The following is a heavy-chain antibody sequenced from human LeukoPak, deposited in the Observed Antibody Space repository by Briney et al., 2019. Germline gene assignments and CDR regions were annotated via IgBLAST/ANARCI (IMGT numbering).Heavy chain of an antibody. CDR2: MNPNSGGT. CDR3: ARCYGPIYMDV. D-gene: IGHD2-2*01. J-gene: IGHJ6*03. CDR1: GYTFTSYD. Sequence: ASVKVSCKASGYTFTSYDINWVRQATGQGLEWMGWMNPNSGGTNYAQKFQGRVTITRDTSISTAYMELSRLRSDDTAVYYCARCYGPIYMDVWGKGTTVTVSS. V-gene: IGHV1-2*02.